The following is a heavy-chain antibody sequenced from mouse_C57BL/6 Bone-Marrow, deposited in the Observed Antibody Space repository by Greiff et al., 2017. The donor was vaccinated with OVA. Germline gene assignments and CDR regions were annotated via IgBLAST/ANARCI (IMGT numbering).Heavy chain of an antibody. CDR1: GFTFSSYA. Sequence: DVMLVESGGGLVKPGGSLKLSCAASGFTFSSYAMSWVRQTPEKRLEWVATISDGGSYTYYPDNVKGRFTISRDNAKNNLYLQMSHLKSEDTAMYYCARGPLYYDYTWFAYWGQGTLVTVSA. J-gene: IGHJ3*01. CDR2: ISDGGSYT. D-gene: IGHD2-4*01. CDR3: ARGPLYYDYTWFAY. V-gene: IGHV5-4*03.